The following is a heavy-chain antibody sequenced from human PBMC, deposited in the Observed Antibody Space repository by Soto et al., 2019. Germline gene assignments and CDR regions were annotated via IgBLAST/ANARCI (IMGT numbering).Heavy chain of an antibody. D-gene: IGHD6-6*01. CDR1: GFSFSSYA. Sequence: QEQLVESGGGVVQPGRSLRLSCAASGFSFSSYAMHWVRQAPGKGLEWVAVISYDGSNKYYADSVKGRFTISRDNSKNTLLLQVNSLRAEDTAVYYCARSSSNAFDTWGQETMVSVSS. CDR3: ARSSSNAFDT. CDR2: ISYDGSNK. V-gene: IGHV3-30-3*01. J-gene: IGHJ3*02.